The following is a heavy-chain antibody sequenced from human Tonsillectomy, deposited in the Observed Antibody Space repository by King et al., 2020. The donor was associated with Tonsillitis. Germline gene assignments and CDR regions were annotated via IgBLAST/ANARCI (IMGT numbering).Heavy chain of an antibody. D-gene: IGHD2-15*01. J-gene: IGHJ6*02. V-gene: IGHV4-59*01. CDR3: ASLGPNCSGGSCYSYYYYGMDV. Sequence: VQLQESGPGLVKPSETLSLTCTVSGGSISSYYWSWIRQPPGKGLEWIGYIYYGGSTNYNPSLKSRVTISIDTSKNQFSLKLSSVTAADTAVYYCASLGPNCSGGSCYSYYYYGMDVWGQGTTVTVSS. CDR1: GGSISSYY. CDR2: IYYGGST.